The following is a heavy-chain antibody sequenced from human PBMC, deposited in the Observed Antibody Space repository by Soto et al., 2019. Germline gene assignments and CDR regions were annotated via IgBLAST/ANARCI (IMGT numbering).Heavy chain of an antibody. V-gene: IGHV2-5*02. J-gene: IGHJ3*01. Sequence: QITLKESGPTVVKPTQTLTLTCTFSGFSLNTYGVGVARIRQPPGKALEWLALIYWDDDDRYSPSLRSRLIITKDTSKNQVVLTITNMDPMDTATYYCAHRRKDSGSHNAFDVWGQGTMVTVSS. CDR1: GFSLNTYGVG. CDR3: AHRRKDSGSHNAFDV. D-gene: IGHD3-22*01. CDR2: IYWDDDD.